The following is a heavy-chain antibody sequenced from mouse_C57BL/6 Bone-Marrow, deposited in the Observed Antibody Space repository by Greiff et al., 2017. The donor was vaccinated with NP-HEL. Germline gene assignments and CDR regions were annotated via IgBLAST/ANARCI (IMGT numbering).Heavy chain of an antibody. CDR2: IDPNSGGT. V-gene: IGHV1-72*01. D-gene: IGHD2-3*01. CDR3: ARVWYDGPIFAY. Sequence: QVQLKQPGAELVKPGASVKLSCKASGYTFTSYWMHWVKQRPGRGLEWIGRIDPNSGGTKYNEKFKSKATLTVDKPSSTAYMQLSSLTSEDSAVYYCARVWYDGPIFAYWGQGTLVTVSA. J-gene: IGHJ3*01. CDR1: GYTFTSYW.